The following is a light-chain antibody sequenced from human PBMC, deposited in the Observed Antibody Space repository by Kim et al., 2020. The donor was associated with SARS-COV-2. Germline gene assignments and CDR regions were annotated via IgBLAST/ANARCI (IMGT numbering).Light chain of an antibody. CDR3: CSYAGSSTSYVV. CDR2: EVS. J-gene: IGLJ2*01. Sequence: QSALTQPASVSGSPGQSITISCTGTSSDVGSYNLVSWYQQHPGKAPKLMTYEVSKRPSGVSNRFSGSKSGNTASLTISGLQAEDEAGYYCCSYAGSSTSYVVFGGGTQLTVL. V-gene: IGLV2-23*02. CDR1: SSDVGSYNL.